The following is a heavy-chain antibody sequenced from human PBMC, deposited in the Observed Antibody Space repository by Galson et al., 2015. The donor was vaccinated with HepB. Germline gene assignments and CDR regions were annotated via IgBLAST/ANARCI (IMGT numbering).Heavy chain of an antibody. Sequence: SLRLSCAASGFTFNNYWMTWVRQAPGKGLEWVANIKQDGSEKYYMDSVKGRFTISRDNAKNSLNLQMNSLRAEDTAVYYCAKEEQNYAWGSYPLDWGQGTLVTVSS. J-gene: IGHJ4*02. CDR3: AKEEQNYAWGSYPLD. D-gene: IGHD3-16*02. CDR2: IKQDGSEK. CDR1: GFTFNNYW. V-gene: IGHV3-7*01.